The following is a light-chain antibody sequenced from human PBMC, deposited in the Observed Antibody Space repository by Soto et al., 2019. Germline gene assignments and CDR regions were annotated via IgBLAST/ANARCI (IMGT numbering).Light chain of an antibody. CDR3: QQYNNWPPWT. CDR1: QTISSY. CDR2: SAS. V-gene: IGKV1-39*01. Sequence: DIQMTQSPASLSASVGDRVTITCRASQTISSYLNWYQQKAGAAPKLLIYSASTLQSGVPSRFSGSGFGTDYTLTISSLQSEDFAVYYCQQYNNWPPWTFGQGTKVEIK. J-gene: IGKJ1*01.